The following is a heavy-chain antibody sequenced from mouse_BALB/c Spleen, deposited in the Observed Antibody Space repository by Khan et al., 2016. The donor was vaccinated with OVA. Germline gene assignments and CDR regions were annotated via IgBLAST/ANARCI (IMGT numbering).Heavy chain of an antibody. D-gene: IGHD2-10*01. CDR1: GFSLTNYG. CDR3: ARRPYYHYYIMDY. V-gene: IGHV2-6-1*01. J-gene: IGHJ4*01. Sequence: QVQLKQSGPGLVAPSQSLSITCTISGFSLTNYGVHWVRQPPGKGLEWLVVIWSDGNTTYNSALNSRLSISKDNSKSQVFLKMNSLQTDDTAMYYCARRPYYHYYIMDYWGQGTSVTVSS. CDR2: IWSDGNT.